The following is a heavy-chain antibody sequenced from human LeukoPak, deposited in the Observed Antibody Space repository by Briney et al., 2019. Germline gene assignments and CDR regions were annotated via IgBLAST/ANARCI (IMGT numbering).Heavy chain of an antibody. CDR3: ARGRYCSGGSCYSVYDY. CDR2: INHSGST. CDR1: GFTFNSYA. D-gene: IGHD2-15*01. Sequence: PGGSLRLSCAASGFTFNSYAMSWVRQAPGKGLEWIGEINHSGSTNYNPSLKSRVTISVDTSKNQFSLKLSSVTAADTAVYYCARGRYCSGGSCYSVYDYWGQGTLVTVSS. V-gene: IGHV4-34*01. J-gene: IGHJ4*02.